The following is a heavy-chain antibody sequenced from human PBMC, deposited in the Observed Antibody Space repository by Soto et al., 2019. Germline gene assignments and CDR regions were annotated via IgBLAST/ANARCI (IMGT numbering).Heavy chain of an antibody. D-gene: IGHD1-26*01. CDR3: ARGSGTGGGWFAP. CDR1: GGSISSGGYY. J-gene: IGHJ5*02. V-gene: IGHV4-31*03. CDR2: IYYSGST. Sequence: QVQLQESGPGLVKPSQTLSLTCTVSGGSISSGGYYWSWIRQHPGKGLEWIGYIYYSGSTYYNPSLKSRVTISVDTSKTQFSPKLSSVTAADTAVYYCARGSGTGGGWFAPWGQGTLVTVSS.